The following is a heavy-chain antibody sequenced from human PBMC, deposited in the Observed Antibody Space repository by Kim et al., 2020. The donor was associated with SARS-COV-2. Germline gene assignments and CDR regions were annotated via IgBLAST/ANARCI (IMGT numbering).Heavy chain of an antibody. J-gene: IGHJ4*02. V-gene: IGHV3-30*02. Sequence: ACTVRGRFTVSRDTSKNTVHLQMNSLKAEDTAVYSCAEDINFDGLSIDSWGQGTLVTVSS. D-gene: IGHD3-9*01. CDR3: AEDINFDGLSIDS.